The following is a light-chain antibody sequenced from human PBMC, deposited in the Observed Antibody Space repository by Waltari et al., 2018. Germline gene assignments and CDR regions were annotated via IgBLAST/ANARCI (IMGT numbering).Light chain of an antibody. CDR1: QTVTNN. Sequence: IVLTQSPATLSVSPGGSATLTCRASQTVTNNLPWYQEKPCQSPRLLINYASTRATGIAARFSASGSGRQFTLTISRLQSEDVAIYYCQQYSTWFYTFGQGTKLEI. CDR3: QQYSTWFYT. CDR2: YAS. J-gene: IGKJ2*01. V-gene: IGKV3D-15*01.